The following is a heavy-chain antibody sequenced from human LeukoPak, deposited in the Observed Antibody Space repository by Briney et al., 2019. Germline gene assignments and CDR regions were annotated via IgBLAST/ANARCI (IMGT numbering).Heavy chain of an antibody. D-gene: IGHD6-13*01. V-gene: IGHV3-74*01. CDR3: ARDQPYRSSGPEY. CDR1: GFTFSVYW. J-gene: IGHJ4*02. Sequence: PGGSLRLSCAASGFTFSVYWMHWVRQAPGKGLVWVSRIHSDGSITNYADSVKGRFTISRDNAKNTLYLQMNSLRVDDTAVYYCARDQPYRSSGPEYWGQGTLVTVSS. CDR2: IHSDGSIT.